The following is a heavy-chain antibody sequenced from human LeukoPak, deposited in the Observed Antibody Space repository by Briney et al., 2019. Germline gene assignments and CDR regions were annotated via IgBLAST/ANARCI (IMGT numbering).Heavy chain of an antibody. D-gene: IGHD1-26*01. CDR2: IIPVLGIA. J-gene: IGHJ4*02. CDR3: ARGEGSGSYYGY. CDR1: GGTFSSYA. Sequence: ASVKVSCKASGGTFSSYAISWVRQAPGQGLEWMGRIIPVLGIANYAQKFQGRVTITADKSTSTAYMELSSLRSEDTAVYYCARGEGSGSYYGYWGQGSLVTVSS. V-gene: IGHV1-69*04.